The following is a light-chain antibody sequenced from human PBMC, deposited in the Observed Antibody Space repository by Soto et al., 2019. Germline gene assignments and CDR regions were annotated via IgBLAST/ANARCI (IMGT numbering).Light chain of an antibody. CDR3: SSYTSISTWV. Sequence: QSALTQPASVSGSPGQSIAISCTGTNSDVGGYNYVSWYQQHPGKAPKLLIYDVSNRPSGVSNRFSGSKSGNMASLTISGLQAEDEAAYYCSSYTSISTWVFGGGTQLTVL. CDR1: NSDVGGYNY. J-gene: IGLJ3*02. CDR2: DVS. V-gene: IGLV2-14*03.